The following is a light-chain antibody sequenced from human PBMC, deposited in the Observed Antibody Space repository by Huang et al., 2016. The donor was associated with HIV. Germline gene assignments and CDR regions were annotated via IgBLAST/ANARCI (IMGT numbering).Light chain of an antibody. CDR3: QQRSNWPPSIT. CDR2: DAS. J-gene: IGKJ5*01. CDR1: QSVSSY. V-gene: IGKV3-11*01. Sequence: DIVLTQSPATLSLSPGERATLSCRASQSVSSYLAWYQQKPGQAPRLLIYDASNRATGIPARCNGSGSGTDFTLTISSLESEDFAVYSCQQRSNWPPSITFGQGTRLEIK.